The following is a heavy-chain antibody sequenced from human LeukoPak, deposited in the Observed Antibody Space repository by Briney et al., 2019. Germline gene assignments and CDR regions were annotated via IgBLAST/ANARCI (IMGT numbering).Heavy chain of an antibody. D-gene: IGHD6-19*01. CDR3: ATYIAVAGLDY. CDR1: GFTFSSYG. CDR2: IWYDGSNK. V-gene: IGHV3-33*01. J-gene: IGHJ4*02. Sequence: PGGSLRLSCAASGFTFSSYGMHWVRQAPGKGLEWVAVIWYDGSNKYYADSVKGRFTISRDYSKNTLYLQMNSLRAEDTAVYYCATYIAVAGLDYWGQGTLVTVSS.